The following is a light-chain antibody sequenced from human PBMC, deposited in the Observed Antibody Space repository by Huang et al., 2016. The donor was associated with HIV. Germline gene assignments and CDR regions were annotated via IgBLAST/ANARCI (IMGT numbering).Light chain of an antibody. Sequence: DIMLTQTPLSLSVTPGQPASISCKSSQSLLQSDGKTFLYWFLQRPGLPPQLLIYDVSNRVSGVPDRFSGCGSATDFTLTISRVEAEDVGVYYCMQSGHLPFAFGPGTKVD. CDR2: DVS. V-gene: IGKV2D-29*01. CDR3: MQSGHLPFA. CDR1: QSLLQSDGKTF. J-gene: IGKJ3*01.